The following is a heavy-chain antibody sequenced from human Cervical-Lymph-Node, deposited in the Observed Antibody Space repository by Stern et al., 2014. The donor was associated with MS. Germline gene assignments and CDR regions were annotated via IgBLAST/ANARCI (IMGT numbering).Heavy chain of an antibody. V-gene: IGHV1-46*01. Sequence: QVQLLQSGPEVKKPGASLLVSCTTSGYTFTNYYIHWVRQAPGQGLERLGIINPNGSVTAAAQKFQGRLTRTRDTSTTTVYMRLITLTSEDTARYYCTRAVGGVGREWGQGTLVFVSS. CDR2: INPNGSVT. J-gene: IGHJ4*02. D-gene: IGHD3-16*01. CDR1: GYTFTNYY. CDR3: TRAVGGVGRE.